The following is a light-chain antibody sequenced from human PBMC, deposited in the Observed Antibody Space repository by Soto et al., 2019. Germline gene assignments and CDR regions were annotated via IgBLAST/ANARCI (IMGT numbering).Light chain of an antibody. CDR3: HQYNSYFQT. CDR1: PSIIIW. Sequence: SRMTQSPSALPPSVGDRVTICXRASPSIIIWLAWSQKKPGXAPKXXXDAXSSRDRGRPSRFSGSAAGTDFTLSSSSMHPDDFANYYCHQYNSYFQTFGQGTKVDIK. V-gene: IGKV1-5*01. CDR2: AXS. J-gene: IGKJ1*01.